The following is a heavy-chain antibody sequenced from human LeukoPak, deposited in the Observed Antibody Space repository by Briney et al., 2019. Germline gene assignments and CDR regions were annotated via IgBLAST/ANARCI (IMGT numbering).Heavy chain of an antibody. CDR1: GGSFSGYY. D-gene: IGHD6-6*01. V-gene: IGHV4-34*01. CDR3: ASQRSSYDYYYYYMDV. Sequence: LETLSLTCAVYGGSFSGYYWSWIRQPPGKGLEWIGEINHSGSTNYNPSLKSRVTISVDTSKNQFSLKLSSVTAADTAVYYCASQRSSYDYYYYYMDVWGKGTTVTVSS. J-gene: IGHJ6*03. CDR2: INHSGST.